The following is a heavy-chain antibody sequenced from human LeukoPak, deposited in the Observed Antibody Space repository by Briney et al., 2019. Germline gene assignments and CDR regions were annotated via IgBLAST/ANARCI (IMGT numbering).Heavy chain of an antibody. CDR2: ISSSSSTI. J-gene: IGHJ4*02. Sequence: PGGSLRLSCAASGFTFSSYSMNWVRQAPGKGLEWVSYISSSSSTIYYADSVKGRFTISRDNAKNSLYLQMNSLRAEDTAVYYRARAIYDFWSGDYFDYWGQGTLVTVSS. CDR3: ARAIYDFWSGDYFDY. D-gene: IGHD3-3*01. CDR1: GFTFSSYS. V-gene: IGHV3-48*04.